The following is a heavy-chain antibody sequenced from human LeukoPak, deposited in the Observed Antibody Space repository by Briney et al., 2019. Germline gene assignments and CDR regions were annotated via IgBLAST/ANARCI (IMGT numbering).Heavy chain of an antibody. J-gene: IGHJ5*01. CDR2: IHADGRGT. CDR3: VKGFGGELDS. D-gene: IGHD3-10*01. CDR1: RFTVNNYW. V-gene: IGHV3-74*01. Sequence: GGSLRLSCAASRFTVNNYWMNWVRQAPGKGLVWVSRIHADGRGTIYATSVRGRFTIFRDSVENTLHLQMNSLRAEDTAVYYCVKGFGGELDSWGQGTLVTVSS.